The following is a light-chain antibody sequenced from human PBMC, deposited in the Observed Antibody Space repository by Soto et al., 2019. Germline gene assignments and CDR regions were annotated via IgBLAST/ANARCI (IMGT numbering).Light chain of an antibody. J-gene: IGLJ2*01. Sequence: QLVLTQSPSASASLGDSVKLTCTLSSGHSNYAIAWHQQQPEKGPRFLMKLNSDGSHSKGDGIPDRFSGSSSGAERYLTISTLQSEDEADYYCQTWVTGIHIFGGGTQLTVL. CDR3: QTWVTGIHI. CDR2: LNSDGSH. V-gene: IGLV4-69*01. CDR1: SGHSNYA.